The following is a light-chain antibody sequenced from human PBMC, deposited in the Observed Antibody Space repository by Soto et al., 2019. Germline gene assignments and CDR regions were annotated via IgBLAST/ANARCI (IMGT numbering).Light chain of an antibody. V-gene: IGKV1-5*03. CDR3: KQYTSHPWP. J-gene: IGKJ1*01. Sequence: DVHVTLKNTTLSGSVGDRVIITCRASQSIGSWLAWYQQQPGKVPKLLIYTASTLQSGVPSRFSGSGSGAEFTLTISSLQPEDFTTYYCKQYTSHPWPFSQGTKVDIK. CDR2: TAS. CDR1: QSIGSW.